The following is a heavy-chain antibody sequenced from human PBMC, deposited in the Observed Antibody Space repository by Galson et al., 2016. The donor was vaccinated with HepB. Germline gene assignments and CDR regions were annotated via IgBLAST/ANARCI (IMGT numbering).Heavy chain of an antibody. CDR1: GYTFTSYG. D-gene: IGHD6-19*01. CDR3: ARDAKVAVAGRWDY. Sequence: SVKVSCKASGYTFTSYGVSWVRQAPGQGLEWLGWISGYSGDTEYPQRFQGRVTMTADPSTKTFHIDLRSLRSDDTAVYYCARDAKVAVAGRWDYWGQGTLIAVSS. J-gene: IGHJ4*02. V-gene: IGHV1-18*01. CDR2: ISGYSGDT.